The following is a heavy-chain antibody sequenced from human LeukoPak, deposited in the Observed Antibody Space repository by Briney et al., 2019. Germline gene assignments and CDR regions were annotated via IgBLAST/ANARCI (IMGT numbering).Heavy chain of an antibody. Sequence: SETLSLTCTVSGGSISSYYWSWIRQPPGKGLEWIGYIYYSGSTNYNPSLKSRVTISVDTSKNQFSLKLSSVTAADTAVYYCARGGIFYDFWSGFDAFDIWGQGTMVTVSS. D-gene: IGHD3-3*01. V-gene: IGHV4-59*01. CDR1: GGSISSYY. CDR2: IYYSGST. J-gene: IGHJ3*02. CDR3: ARGGIFYDFWSGFDAFDI.